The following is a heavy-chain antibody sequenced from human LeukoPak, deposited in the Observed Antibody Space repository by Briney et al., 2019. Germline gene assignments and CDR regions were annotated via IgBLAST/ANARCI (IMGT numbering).Heavy chain of an antibody. V-gene: IGHV1-8*01. D-gene: IGHD3-16*01. Sequence: ASVKVSCKASGYTFTIYDINWVRQATGQGLEWMGWMNPNSGNTGYAQKFQGRVTMTRNTSISTAYMELSSLRSEDTAVYYCARGPDGGLRLGDRPYYYYYMDVWGKGTTVTVSS. CDR3: ARGPDGGLRLGDRPYYYYYMDV. CDR2: MNPNSGNT. J-gene: IGHJ6*03. CDR1: GYTFTIYD.